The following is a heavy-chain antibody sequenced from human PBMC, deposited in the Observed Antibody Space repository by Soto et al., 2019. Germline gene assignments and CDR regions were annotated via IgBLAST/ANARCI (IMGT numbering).Heavy chain of an antibody. CDR2: IYYSGST. CDR1: GGSISSGGYY. V-gene: IGHV4-31*03. CDR3: ARFAPRGYGMDV. D-gene: IGHD3-16*01. J-gene: IGHJ6*02. Sequence: HVQLQESGPGLVKPSQTLSLTCTVSGGSISSGGYYWSWIRQHPGKGLEWIGYIYYSGSTYYNPSIKSRVTISVDTSKNQFSLKLSSVTAADTAVYYCARFAPRGYGMDVWGQGTTVTVSS.